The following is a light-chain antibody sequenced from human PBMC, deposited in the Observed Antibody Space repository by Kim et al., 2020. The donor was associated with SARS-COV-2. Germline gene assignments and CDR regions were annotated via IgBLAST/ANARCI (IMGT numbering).Light chain of an antibody. V-gene: IGLV1-40*01. J-gene: IGLJ2*01. CDR2: TNS. CDR3: QSYDSSLSGFVV. CDR1: SSNIGAGYD. Sequence: RVTISCTGSSSNIGAGYDVHWYQQLPGTAPKLLIFTNSNRPSGVPDRFSGSKSGTSASLAITGLQAEDEADYYCQSYDSSLSGFVVFGGGTQLTVL.